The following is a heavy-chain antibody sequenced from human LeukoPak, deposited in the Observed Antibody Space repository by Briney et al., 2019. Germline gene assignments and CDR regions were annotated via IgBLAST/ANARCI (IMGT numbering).Heavy chain of an antibody. Sequence: GGSLRLSCAASGFIFEDYTMHWVRQVPGKTLERVSLVNWHGTTYYADSLKGRFTISRDNSKNSLYLQMDSLRTEDTAFYYCAKDLTYESSGSVIDNWGLGTLVTVSS. V-gene: IGHV3-43*01. CDR1: GFIFEDYT. CDR3: AKDLTYESSGSVIDN. CDR2: VNWHGTT. D-gene: IGHD3-22*01. J-gene: IGHJ4*02.